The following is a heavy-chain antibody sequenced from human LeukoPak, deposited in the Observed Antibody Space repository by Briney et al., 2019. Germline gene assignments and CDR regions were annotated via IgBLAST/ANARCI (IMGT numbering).Heavy chain of an antibody. J-gene: IGHJ4*02. CDR2: ISGSGGST. V-gene: IGHV3-23*01. D-gene: IGHD4-17*01. CDR1: GFTFSSYA. CDR3: AKEGAYGPTVLTR. Sequence: GGSLRLSCAASGFTFSSYAMSWVRQAPGQGLEWFSGISGSGGSTYYADSVKGRFTIFRDNAKNTLYLQMKSLRAEDRAVYYCAKEGAYGPTVLTRWGQGTLVTVSS.